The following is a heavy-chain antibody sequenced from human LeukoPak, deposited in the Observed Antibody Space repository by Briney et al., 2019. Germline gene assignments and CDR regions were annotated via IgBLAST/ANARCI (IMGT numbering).Heavy chain of an antibody. D-gene: IGHD5-18*01. CDR2: IIPILGIA. CDR1: GGTFSSYA. V-gene: IGHV1-69*04. J-gene: IGHJ4*02. CDR3: ARVISYGSRFRFVY. Sequence: SVKVSCKASGGTFSSYAISWVRQAPGQGLEWMGRIIPILGIANYAQKFQGRVTITADKSTSTAYMELSSLRSEDTAVYYCARVISYGSRFRFVYWGQGTLVTVSS.